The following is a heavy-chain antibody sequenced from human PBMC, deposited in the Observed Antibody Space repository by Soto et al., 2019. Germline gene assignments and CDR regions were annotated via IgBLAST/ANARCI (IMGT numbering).Heavy chain of an antibody. V-gene: IGHV1-46*03. J-gene: IGHJ3*02. Sequence: GASVKVSCKASGYTFTSYYMHWVRQAPGQGLEWMGIINPIGGSTSYAQKFQGRVTMTRDTSTSTVYMELSSLRSEDTAVYYCARDQYCSGGSCYSGYAFDIWGQGTMVTVSS. CDR2: INPIGGST. CDR3: ARDQYCSGGSCYSGYAFDI. CDR1: GYTFTSYY. D-gene: IGHD2-15*01.